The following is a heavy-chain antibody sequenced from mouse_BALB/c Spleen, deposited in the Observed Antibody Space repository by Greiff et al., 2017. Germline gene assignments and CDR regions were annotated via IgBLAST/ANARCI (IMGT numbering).Heavy chain of an antibody. CDR3: ARHGSSYEGFAY. CDR2: IDPFNGGT. CDR1: GYSFTSYY. V-gene: IGHV1S135*01. D-gene: IGHD1-1*01. Sequence: EVQLQESGPELMKPGASVKISCKASGYSFTSYYMHWVKQSHGKSLEWIGYIDPFNGGTSYNQKFKGKATLTVDKSSSTAYMHLSSLTSEDSAVYYCARHGSSYEGFAYWGQGTLVTVSA. J-gene: IGHJ3*01.